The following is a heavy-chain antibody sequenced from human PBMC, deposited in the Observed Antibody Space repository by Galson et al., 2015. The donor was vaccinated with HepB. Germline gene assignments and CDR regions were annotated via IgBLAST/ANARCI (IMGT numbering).Heavy chain of an antibody. V-gene: IGHV1-2*02. CDR2: INPNSGGT. J-gene: IGHJ4*02. CDR1: GYTFTGYY. CDR3: ARDMTHIDFWSGYYTGDFDY. D-gene: IGHD3-3*01. Sequence: SVKVSCKASGYTFTGYYMHWVRQAPGQGLEWMGWINPNSGGTNYAQKFQGRVTMTRDTSISTAYMELSRLRSDDTAVYYCARDMTHIDFWSGYYTGDFDYWGQGTLVTVSS.